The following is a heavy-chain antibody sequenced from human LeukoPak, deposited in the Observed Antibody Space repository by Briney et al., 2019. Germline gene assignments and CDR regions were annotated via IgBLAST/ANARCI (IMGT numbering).Heavy chain of an antibody. Sequence: PSETLSLTCTVSGGSISSSSYYWGWIRQPPGKGLEWIGSIYYSGNTYYNPSLKSRVTISLDTSKSHFSLKLSSVTAADTAVYYCARVSGVGYSGYEFDYWGQGTLVTVSS. D-gene: IGHD5-12*01. CDR3: ARVSGVGYSGYEFDY. CDR2: IYYSGNT. CDR1: GGSISSSSYY. J-gene: IGHJ4*02. V-gene: IGHV4-39*07.